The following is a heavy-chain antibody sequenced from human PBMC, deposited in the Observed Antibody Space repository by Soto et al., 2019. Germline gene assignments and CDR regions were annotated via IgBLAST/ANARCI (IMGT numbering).Heavy chain of an antibody. J-gene: IGHJ6*02. CDR2: VIPIFGTA. D-gene: IGHD1-26*01. V-gene: IGHV1-69*13. CDR1: GGTFSSYA. CDR3: ARDRGIVGATGSYYYGMDV. Sequence: SVKVSCKVSGGTFSSYAISWVRQAPGQGLEWMGGVIPIFGTANYAQKFQGRVTITADESTSTAYMELSSLRSEDTAVYYCARDRGIVGATGSYYYGMDVWGQGTTVTVSS.